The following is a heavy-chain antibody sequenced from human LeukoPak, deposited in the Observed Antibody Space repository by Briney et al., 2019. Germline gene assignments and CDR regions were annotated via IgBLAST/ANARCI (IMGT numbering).Heavy chain of an antibody. J-gene: IGHJ6*03. CDR3: ARVAGSYILNYYYYYMDV. CDR1: GFTFDDYG. V-gene: IGHV3-20*04. D-gene: IGHD1-26*01. CDR2: INWNGGST. Sequence: PGGSLRLSCAASGFTFDDYGMSWVRQAPGKGLEWVSGINWNGGSTGYADSVKGRFTISRDNAKNSLYLQMNSLRAEDTALYYCARVAGSYILNYYYYYMDVWGKGTTVTVSS.